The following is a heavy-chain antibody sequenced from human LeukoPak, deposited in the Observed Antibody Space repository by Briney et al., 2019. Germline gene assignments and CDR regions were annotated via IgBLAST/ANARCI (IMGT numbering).Heavy chain of an antibody. Sequence: SETLSLTCTVSGGSISSGSYYWSWIRQPAGKGLEWIGRIYTSGSTNYNPSLKSRVTISVDTSKNQFSLKLSSVTAADTAVYYCARRGAAAPFDYWGQGTLVTVSS. CDR1: GGSISSGSYY. J-gene: IGHJ4*02. V-gene: IGHV4-61*02. D-gene: IGHD6-13*01. CDR2: IYTSGST. CDR3: ARRGAAAPFDY.